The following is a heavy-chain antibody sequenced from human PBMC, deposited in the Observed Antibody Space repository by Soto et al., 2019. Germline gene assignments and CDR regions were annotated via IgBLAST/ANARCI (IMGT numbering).Heavy chain of an antibody. CDR1: GYTFTSYG. D-gene: IGHD5-18*01. CDR2: ISAYNGNT. Sequence: ASVKVSCKASGYTFTSYGISWVRQAPGQGLEWMGWISAYNGNTNYAQKLQGRVTMTTDTSTSTAYMELRSLRSDDTAVYYCARDNNQLRGYRYGSSSFDYCGQGTLVTVSS. V-gene: IGHV1-18*04. CDR3: ARDNNQLRGYRYGSSSFDY. J-gene: IGHJ4*02.